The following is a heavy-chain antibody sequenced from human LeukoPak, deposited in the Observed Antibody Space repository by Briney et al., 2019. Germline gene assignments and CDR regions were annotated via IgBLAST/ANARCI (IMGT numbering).Heavy chain of an antibody. V-gene: IGHV4-61*02. CDR1: GGSISSGSYY. CDR3: ARGYFITMIVRDAFDI. D-gene: IGHD3-22*01. CDR2: IYTSGST. Sequence: SETLSLTCTVSGGSISSGSYYWSWIRQPAGKGLEWIGRIYTSGSTNYNPSLKSRVTISVDTSKNQFSLKLSSVIAADTAVYYCARGYFITMIVRDAFDIWGQGTMVTVSS. J-gene: IGHJ3*02.